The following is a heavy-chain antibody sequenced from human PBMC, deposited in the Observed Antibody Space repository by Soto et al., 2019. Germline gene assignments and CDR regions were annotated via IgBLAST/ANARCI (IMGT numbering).Heavy chain of an antibody. CDR1: GFTFSSYA. CDR2: ISGSGGST. V-gene: IGHV3-23*01. J-gene: IGHJ4*02. D-gene: IGHD3-3*01. Sequence: QPGGSLRLSCAASGFTFSSYAMSWFRQAPGKGLEWVSAISGSGGSTYYADSVKGRFTISRDNSKNTLYLQMNSLRAEDTAVYYCAKEDYDFWSGYYVLGHYFDYWGQGTLVTVSS. CDR3: AKEDYDFWSGYYVLGHYFDY.